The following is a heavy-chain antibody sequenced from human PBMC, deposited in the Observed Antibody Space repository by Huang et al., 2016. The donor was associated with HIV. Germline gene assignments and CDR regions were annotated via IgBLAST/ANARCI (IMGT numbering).Heavy chain of an antibody. V-gene: IGHV3-30*02. CDR3: ARSANKWFFDY. CDR1: GFTFRNYD. J-gene: IGHJ4*02. CDR2: IRYDGSLT. D-gene: IGHD3-22*01. Sequence: QVQLVESGGGVVQPGGSLRLSCAASGFTFRNYDIHWVRQAPGQGLEWVAFIRYDGSLTYYGDSVKGRFTISRDNFKSTLWLQLNSLTAEDTAVYYCARSANKWFFDYWGQGTLVTVSS.